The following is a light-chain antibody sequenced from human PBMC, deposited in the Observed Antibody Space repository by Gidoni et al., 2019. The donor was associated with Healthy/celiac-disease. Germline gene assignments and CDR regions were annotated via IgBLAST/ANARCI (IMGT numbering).Light chain of an antibody. CDR1: QSVSSSY. CDR2: GAS. V-gene: IGKV3-20*01. Sequence: EIVLTQSPGTLSLSPGERATLSCRASQSVSSSYLAWYQKKPGQAPRLLIYGASSRATGIPDRFSGSGSGTDFTLTISGLGPEDFAVYYCQQYGSSLYTFGQGTKLEIK. CDR3: QQYGSSLYT. J-gene: IGKJ2*01.